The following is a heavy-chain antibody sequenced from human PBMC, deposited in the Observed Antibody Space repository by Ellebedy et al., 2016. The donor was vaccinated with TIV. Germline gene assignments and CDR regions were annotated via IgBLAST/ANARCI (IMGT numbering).Heavy chain of an antibody. Sequence: GESLKIPCTGSGFTFTYAWMTWVRQAPGKGLEWVGRIKSQAHGGTTDYAAPVKGRFTISRDDSRNTVYLQMNVLKTEDTAVYYCATPTDFDSYDYWGQGTLVTVSS. J-gene: IGHJ4*02. D-gene: IGHD2-21*02. CDR2: IKSQAHGGTT. V-gene: IGHV3-15*01. CDR3: ATPTDFDSYDY. CDR1: GFTFTYAW.